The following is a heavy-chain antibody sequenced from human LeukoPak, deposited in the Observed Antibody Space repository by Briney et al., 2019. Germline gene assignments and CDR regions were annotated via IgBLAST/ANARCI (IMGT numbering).Heavy chain of an antibody. J-gene: IGHJ5*02. CDR3: ARGDNWFDP. Sequence: SEILSLTCTVSGGSTSSSPHYWGWIRQPPGKGLEWIGYIYYSGSTNYNPSLKSRVTISVDTSKNQFSLKLSSVTAADTAVYYCARGDNWFDPWGQGTLVTVSS. V-gene: IGHV4-61*05. CDR2: IYYSGST. CDR1: GGSTSSSPHY.